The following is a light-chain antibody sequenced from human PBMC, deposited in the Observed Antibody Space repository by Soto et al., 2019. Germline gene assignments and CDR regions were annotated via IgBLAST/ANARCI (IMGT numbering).Light chain of an antibody. J-gene: IGKJ1*01. CDR3: QQYNSYRWT. CDR1: QSISSW. Sequence: DIQMTQSPSTLSASVGDRVTITCRASQSISSWLAWYQQKPGKAPKLLIYDASSLEGGVPSRFSGSGSGTEFTLTISSLQPDDFATYYCQQYNSYRWTFGQGTKVDIK. V-gene: IGKV1-5*01. CDR2: DAS.